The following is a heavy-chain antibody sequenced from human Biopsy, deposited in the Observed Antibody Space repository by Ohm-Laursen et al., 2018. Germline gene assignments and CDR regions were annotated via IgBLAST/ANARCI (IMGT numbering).Heavy chain of an antibody. D-gene: IGHD3-9*01. CDR3: ATKLTGYFHH. V-gene: IGHV1-69*06. Sequence: SVEFFCNAPGVTFTNYGVNWVRLSPGQALVGLGGNIPILGTGNYAQKFQDRVTVAADTSTSTATMELRSLRSDDTAVYYCATKLTGYFHHWGQGTLVIVSS. CDR2: NIPILGTG. J-gene: IGHJ1*01. CDR1: GVTFTNYG.